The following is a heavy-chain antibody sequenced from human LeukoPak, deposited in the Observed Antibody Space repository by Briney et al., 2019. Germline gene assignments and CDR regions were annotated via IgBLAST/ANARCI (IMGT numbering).Heavy chain of an antibody. CDR1: GFTFSSYW. D-gene: IGHD6-13*01. CDR2: ITSDGSST. Sequence: GGSLRLSCAASGFTFSSYWMHWVRQDPGKGLVWVSRITSDGSSTSHADSVKGRFTTSRDNAKNTLYLQMNSQRAEDTAVYYCAGGGSTWLEYWGQGSLVTVSS. V-gene: IGHV3-74*01. J-gene: IGHJ4*02. CDR3: AGGGSTWLEY.